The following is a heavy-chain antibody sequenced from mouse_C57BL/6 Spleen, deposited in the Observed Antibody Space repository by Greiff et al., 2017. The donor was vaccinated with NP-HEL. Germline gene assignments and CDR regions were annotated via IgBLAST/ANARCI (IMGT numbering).Heavy chain of an antibody. J-gene: IGHJ2*01. CDR3: AREDYDYDEYFDY. D-gene: IGHD2-4*01. CDR1: GFTFSDYG. CDR2: ISSGSSTI. V-gene: IGHV5-17*01. Sequence: EVMLVESGGGLVKPGGSLKLSCAASGFTFSDYGMHWVRQAPEKGLEWVAYISSGSSTIYYADTVKGRFTISRDNAKNTLFLQMTSLRSEDTAMYYCAREDYDYDEYFDYWGQGTTLTVSS.